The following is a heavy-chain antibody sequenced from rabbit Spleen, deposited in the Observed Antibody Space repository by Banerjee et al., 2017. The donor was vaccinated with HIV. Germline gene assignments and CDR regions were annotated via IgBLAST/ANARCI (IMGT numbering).Heavy chain of an antibody. CDR2: IEGGSSAFS. CDR1: GVSFSSNHY. V-gene: IGHV1S40*01. D-gene: IGHD6-1*01. Sequence: QSLEESGGDLVKPGASLTLTCTASGVSFSSNHYMCWVRQAPGKGLEWIACIEGGSSAFSYFASWAKGRFTISKTSSTTVTLQMTSLTAADTATYFCARDPYIFGSDDTSNLWGPGTLVTVS. CDR3: ARDPYIFGSDDTSNL. J-gene: IGHJ4*01.